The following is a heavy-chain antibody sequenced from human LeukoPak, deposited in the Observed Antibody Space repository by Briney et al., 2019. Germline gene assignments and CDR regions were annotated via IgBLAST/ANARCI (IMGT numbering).Heavy chain of an antibody. J-gene: IGHJ4*02. CDR3: ASGYGSGSNDYLDY. CDR1: GFTFSRYG. CDR2: IWYDGSNK. V-gene: IGHV3-33*03. Sequence: GGSLRLSCAASGFTFSRYGMHWVRQAPGKGLEWLAVIWYDGSNKYYAESVKGRFTISRDNSKNTLYLQMNSLRAEDTAVYYCASGYGSGSNDYLDYWGQGALVTVSS. D-gene: IGHD3-10*01.